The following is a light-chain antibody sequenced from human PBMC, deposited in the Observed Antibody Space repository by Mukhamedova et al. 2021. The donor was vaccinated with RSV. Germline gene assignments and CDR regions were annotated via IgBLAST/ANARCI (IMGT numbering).Light chain of an antibody. J-gene: IGKJ4*01. CDR2: GAS. CDR1: QSVSSSY. Sequence: GERATLSCRASQSVSSSYLAWYQQKPGQAPRLLIYGASSRATGIPDRISGSGSGTDFTLTISRLEPEDFAVYYCQQYGSSPPLTFG. V-gene: IGKV3-20*01. CDR3: QQYGSSPPLT.